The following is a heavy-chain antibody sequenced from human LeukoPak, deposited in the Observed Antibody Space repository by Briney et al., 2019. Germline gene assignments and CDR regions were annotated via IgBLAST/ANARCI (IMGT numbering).Heavy chain of an antibody. J-gene: IGHJ3*02. D-gene: IGHD5-12*01. CDR2: FDPEHGEM. V-gene: IGHV1-24*01. CDR3: ARAMEGDILTANIVATITDAFDI. CDR1: GDTLTELS. Sequence: GASVKVSCKVSGDTLTELSTHWVRQAPGKGLEWMGGFDPEHGEMIYAQKLQGRVTMTEDRSTDTAYMELSSLRSEDAAVYYCARAMEGDILTANIVATITDAFDIWGQGTMVTVSS.